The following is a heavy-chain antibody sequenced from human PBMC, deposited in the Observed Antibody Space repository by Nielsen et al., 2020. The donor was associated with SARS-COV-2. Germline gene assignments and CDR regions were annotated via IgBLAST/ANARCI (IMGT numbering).Heavy chain of an antibody. V-gene: IGHV4-39*01. CDR2: IYYRGIT. CDR1: GDSIYSSPYY. CDR3: ARPLRQWLSRDAFDV. J-gene: IGHJ3*01. Sequence: SETLSLTCTVSGDSIYSSPYYWGWVRQPPRKGLEWIGTIYYRGITNYSPSLKSRVTISVDTSKNQFSLTLSSVTATDTAVYFCARPLRQWLSRDAFDVWGQGTMVTVSS. D-gene: IGHD5-12*01.